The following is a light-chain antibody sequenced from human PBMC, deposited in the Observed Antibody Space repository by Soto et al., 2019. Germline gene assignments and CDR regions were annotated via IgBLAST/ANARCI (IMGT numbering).Light chain of an antibody. Sequence: EIVLTQSPATLSLSPWERATLSCRASQNIDSDLAWYQQRPGQPPRLLIYDASNRAPGIPARFGGSGSGADFTLSISSLEPEDFAVYHCQQRNMWPRTFGQGTKVDI. V-gene: IGKV3-11*01. CDR1: QNIDSD. CDR3: QQRNMWPRT. J-gene: IGKJ1*01. CDR2: DAS.